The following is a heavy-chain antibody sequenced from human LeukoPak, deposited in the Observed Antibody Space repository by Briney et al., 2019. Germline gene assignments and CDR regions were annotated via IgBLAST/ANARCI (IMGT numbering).Heavy chain of an antibody. J-gene: IGHJ4*02. V-gene: IGHV1-69*13. CDR2: IIPIFGTA. CDR1: GGTFSSYA. Sequence: SVKVSCKASGGTFSSYAISWVRQAPGQGLEWMGGIIPIFGTANYAQTFQGRVTITADESTSTAYMELSSLRCEDTAVYYCASGRTSSGWLFDYWGQGTLVTVSS. CDR3: ASGRTSSGWLFDY. D-gene: IGHD6-19*01.